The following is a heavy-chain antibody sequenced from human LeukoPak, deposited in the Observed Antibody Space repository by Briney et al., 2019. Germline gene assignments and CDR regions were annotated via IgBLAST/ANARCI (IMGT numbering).Heavy chain of an antibody. CDR2: IWYDGSNK. D-gene: IGHD5-12*01. Sequence: SGRSLRLSCAASGFTFSSYGMHWVRQAPGKGLEWVAVIWYDGSNKYYADSVKGRFTISRDNSKNTLYLQMNSLRAEDTAVYYCARGSGGYDFDYWGQGTLVTVSS. V-gene: IGHV3-33*01. CDR1: GFTFSSYG. J-gene: IGHJ4*02. CDR3: ARGSGGYDFDY.